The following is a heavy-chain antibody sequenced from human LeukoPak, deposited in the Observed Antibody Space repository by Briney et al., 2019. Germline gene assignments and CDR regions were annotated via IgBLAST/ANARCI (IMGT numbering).Heavy chain of an antibody. CDR3: ARGAEAETSPLDF. CDR1: GYIFSDYY. Sequence: ASVKVSCKASGYIFSDYYMHWVRQAPGQGLEWLGWINPKSGAADYAQQFRRRVTMTRDTSINTDYMEMKRVTSDDTAVYYCARGAEAETSPLDFWGQGTLVTVSS. V-gene: IGHV1-2*02. J-gene: IGHJ4*02. CDR2: INPKSGAA. D-gene: IGHD6-13*01.